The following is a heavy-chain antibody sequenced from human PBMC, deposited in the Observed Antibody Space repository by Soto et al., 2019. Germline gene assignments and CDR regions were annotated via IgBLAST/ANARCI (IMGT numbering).Heavy chain of an antibody. CDR1: GGSISSSNW. V-gene: IGHV4-4*02. CDR2: IYHSGST. J-gene: IGHJ5*02. CDR3: ARDRPYYYGSGSNNWFDP. D-gene: IGHD3-10*01. Sequence: PSETLSLTCAVSGGSISSSNWWSLVRQPQAKGLEWIGEIYHSGSTNYNPSLKSRVTISVDKSKNQFSLNLSSVTAADTAVYYCARDRPYYYGSGSNNWFDPWGQGTLVTVSS.